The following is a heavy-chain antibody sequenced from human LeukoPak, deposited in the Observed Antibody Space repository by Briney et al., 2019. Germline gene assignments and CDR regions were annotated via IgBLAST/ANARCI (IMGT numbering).Heavy chain of an antibody. CDR1: NFSLGSHA. V-gene: IGHV3-30*04. D-gene: IGHD6-19*01. Sequence: QTGGSLRLSCVASNFSLGSHAVPWVRQAPGKGLEWVSLISYDGSKKVYADSVKGRFNLSRDNSKNTLYLQMNSLRAEDTAVYYCAKDRRYSSGWYFYYYGMDVWGQGTTVTVSS. CDR2: ISYDGSKK. J-gene: IGHJ6*02. CDR3: AKDRRYSSGWYFYYYGMDV.